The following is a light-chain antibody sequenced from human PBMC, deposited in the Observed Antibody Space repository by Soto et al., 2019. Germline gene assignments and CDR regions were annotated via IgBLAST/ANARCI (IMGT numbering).Light chain of an antibody. CDR3: CSYAGSNTFD. CDR1: SSNIGSNY. CDR2: RNN. V-gene: IGLV1-47*01. J-gene: IGLJ1*01. Sequence: QSVLTQPPSASGTPGQRVTISCSGSSSNIGSNYVYWYQQLPGTAPKLLIYRNNQRPSGVPDRFSGSKSGTSASLAISGLRSEDEADYYCCSYAGSNTFDLGTGTKVTV.